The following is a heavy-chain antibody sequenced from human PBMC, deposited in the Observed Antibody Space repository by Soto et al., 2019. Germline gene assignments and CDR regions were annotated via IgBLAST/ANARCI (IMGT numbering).Heavy chain of an antibody. D-gene: IGHD2-8*01. CDR1: GGTFSSYT. CDR3: ARDARYCTNGVCYVDY. CDR2: IIPILGIA. V-gene: IGHV1-69*04. J-gene: IGHJ4*02. Sequence: ASVKVSCKASGGTFSSYTISWVRQAPGQGLEWMGRIIPILGIANYAQKFQGRVTITADKSTSTAYMELSSLRSEDTAVYYCARDARYCTNGVCYVDYWGQGTLVTVSS.